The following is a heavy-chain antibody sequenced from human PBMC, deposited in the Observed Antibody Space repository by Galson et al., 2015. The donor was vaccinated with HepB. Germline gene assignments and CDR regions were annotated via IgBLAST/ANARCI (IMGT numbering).Heavy chain of an antibody. CDR2: IYISGST. CDR3: ARDSYYGGNSHIDY. CDR1: GGSISSGSYY. J-gene: IGHJ4*02. Sequence: TLSLTCTVSGGSISSGSYYWSWIRQPAGKGLEWIGRIYISGSTNYNPSLKSRVTMSVDTSKNQFSLKLSSVTAADTAVYYCARDSYYGGNSHIDYWGQGTLVTVSS. V-gene: IGHV4-61*02. D-gene: IGHD4-23*01.